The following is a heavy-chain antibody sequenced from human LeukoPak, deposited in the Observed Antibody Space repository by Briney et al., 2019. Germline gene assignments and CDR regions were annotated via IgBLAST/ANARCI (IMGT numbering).Heavy chain of an antibody. Sequence: GASVKVSCKASGGTFSSYTISWVRQAPGQGLEWMGRIIPILGIANYAQKFQGRVTITADKSTSIAYVELSSLRSEDTAVYYCARGKTTRGTWFDPWGQGTLVTVSS. V-gene: IGHV1-69*02. CDR3: ARGKTTRGTWFDP. CDR1: GGTFSSYT. D-gene: IGHD3-10*01. J-gene: IGHJ5*02. CDR2: IIPILGIA.